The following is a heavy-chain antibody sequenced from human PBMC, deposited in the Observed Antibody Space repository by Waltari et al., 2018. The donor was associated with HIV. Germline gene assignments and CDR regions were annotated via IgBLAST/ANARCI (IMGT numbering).Heavy chain of an antibody. CDR2: VSPKTGDA. CDR3: TRGAASIMIYDYQMDV. CDR1: GYTFTDNY. J-gene: IGHJ6*03. D-gene: IGHD3-16*01. Sequence: QVQLVQSGAEVKKPGASVKVSCKTFGYTFTDNYNHWARQAPGAGLEGMGRVSPKTGDANYAQHFQGRVTMTTDTSITTAYMEMSGLRSNDTAVYYCTRGAASIMIYDYQMDVWGRGTAVTVSS. V-gene: IGHV1-2*06.